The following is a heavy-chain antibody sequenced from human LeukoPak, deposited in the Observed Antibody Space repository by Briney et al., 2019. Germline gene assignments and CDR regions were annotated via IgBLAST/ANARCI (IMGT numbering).Heavy chain of an antibody. Sequence: GGSLRLSCAASGFTFSRYGMHWVRQAPGKGLEWVAVISYDGSNKYYADSVKGRFTISRDNSKNTLYLQMNSLRAEDTAVYYCAKGLSAARVYYFDYWGQGTLVTVSS. CDR1: GFTFSRYG. J-gene: IGHJ4*02. CDR3: AKGLSAARVYYFDY. V-gene: IGHV3-30*18. D-gene: IGHD6-6*01. CDR2: ISYDGSNK.